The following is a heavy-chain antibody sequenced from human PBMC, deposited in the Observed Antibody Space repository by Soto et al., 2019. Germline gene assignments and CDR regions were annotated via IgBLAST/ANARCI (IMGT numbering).Heavy chain of an antibody. CDR3: ARGMYGLTVTTREFDY. CDR1: GFTFSSYS. J-gene: IGHJ4*02. V-gene: IGHV3-48*01. Sequence: PGGSLRLSCAASGFTFSSYSMNWVRQAPGKGLEWVSYISSSSSTIYYADSVKGRFTISRDNAKNSLYLQMNSLRAEDTAVYYCARGMYGLTVTTREFDYWGQGT. D-gene: IGHD4-17*01. CDR2: ISSSSSTI.